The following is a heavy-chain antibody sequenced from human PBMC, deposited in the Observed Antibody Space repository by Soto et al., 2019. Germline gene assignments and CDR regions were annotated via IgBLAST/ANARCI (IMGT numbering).Heavy chain of an antibody. Sequence: QVQLQESGPGLVKPSETLSLTCTVSGGSISSYYWSWIRQPPGKGLEWIGYIYYSGSTNYNPPLKSRVTISVDTSKNQFSLKLSAVTAADTAVYYCARYGSGSSPRFDPWGQGTLVTVSS. D-gene: IGHD3-10*01. V-gene: IGHV4-59*01. J-gene: IGHJ5*02. CDR1: GGSISSYY. CDR2: IYYSGST. CDR3: ARYGSGSSPRFDP.